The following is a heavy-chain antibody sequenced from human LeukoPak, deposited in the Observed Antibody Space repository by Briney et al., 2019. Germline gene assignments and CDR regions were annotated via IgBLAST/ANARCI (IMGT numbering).Heavy chain of an antibody. V-gene: IGHV1-2*06. D-gene: IGHD6-19*01. CDR2: INPNSGGT. CDR1: GGTFSSYA. Sequence: ASVKVSCKASGGTFSSYAISWVRQAPGQGLEWMGRINPNSGGTNYAQKFQGRVTMTRDTSTSTVYMELSSLRSEDTAVYYCARGPSSGLYYFDYWGQGTLVTVSS. J-gene: IGHJ4*02. CDR3: ARGPSSGLYYFDY.